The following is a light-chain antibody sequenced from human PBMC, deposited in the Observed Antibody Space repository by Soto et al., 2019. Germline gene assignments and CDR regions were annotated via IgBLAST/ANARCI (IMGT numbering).Light chain of an antibody. CDR3: QQRSSWPLT. Sequence: EIVMTQSPATLSVSPGERATLSCRASQSVSNNLAWYQQKPGQAPRLLIYGASTRATGIPARFSGSGSGTDFTLTISSLEPEDFAVYYCQQRSSWPLTFGGGTKVDIK. V-gene: IGKV3-15*01. J-gene: IGKJ4*01. CDR1: QSVSNN. CDR2: GAS.